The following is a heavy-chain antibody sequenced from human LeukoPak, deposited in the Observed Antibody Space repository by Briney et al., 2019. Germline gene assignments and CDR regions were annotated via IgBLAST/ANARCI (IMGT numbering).Heavy chain of an antibody. V-gene: IGHV1-46*01. CDR3: ARVYGYSGYDWGGFDY. Sequence: ASVKVSCKASGYTFTSYYMHWVRQAPGQGLEWMGIINPSGGSTSYAQKFQGRVTMTRDTSTSTVYMELSSLRSEDTAVYYCARVYGYSGYDWGGFDYWGQGTLVTVSS. CDR2: INPSGGST. J-gene: IGHJ4*02. D-gene: IGHD5-12*01. CDR1: GYTFTSYY.